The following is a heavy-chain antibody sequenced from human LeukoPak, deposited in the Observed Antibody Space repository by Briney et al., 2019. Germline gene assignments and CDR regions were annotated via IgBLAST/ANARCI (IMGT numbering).Heavy chain of an antibody. J-gene: IGHJ4*02. CDR1: GFTFSNYS. D-gene: IGHD3-22*01. CDR2: ISSISSSI. CDR3: AREDSSGYPFDY. V-gene: IGHV3-48*01. Sequence: GGSLRLSCAASGFTFSNYSMNWVRQAPGKGLEWVSYISSISSSIYYADSVKGRFTISRDNAKNSLFLQMNSLRAEDTAVYYCAREDSSGYPFDYWGQGTLVTVSS.